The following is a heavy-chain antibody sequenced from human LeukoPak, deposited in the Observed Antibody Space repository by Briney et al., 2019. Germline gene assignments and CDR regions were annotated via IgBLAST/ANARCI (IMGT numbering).Heavy chain of an antibody. CDR1: GYTFTSYY. CDR3: ARGGTTVVTHYYYYYGMDV. V-gene: IGHV1-46*01. J-gene: IGHJ6*02. D-gene: IGHD4-23*01. CDR2: INPSGGST. Sequence: ASVKVSCKASGYTFTSYYMHWVRQAPGQGLEWMGIINPSGGSTSYAQKFQGRVTITADKSTSTAYMELSSLRSEDTAVYYCARGGTTVVTHYYYYYGMDVWGQGTTVTVSS.